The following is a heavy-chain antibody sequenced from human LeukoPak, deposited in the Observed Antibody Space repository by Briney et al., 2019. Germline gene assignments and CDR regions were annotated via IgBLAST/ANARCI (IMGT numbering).Heavy chain of an antibody. D-gene: IGHD5-24*01. Sequence: GGSLRLSCAASGFTFSSYWMSWVRQAPGKGLECVANINQDGSEKYYVDSVKGRFTISRDNAKNSLYLQMNSLRAEDTAVYYCARDVATISNWFDPWGQGTLVTVSS. V-gene: IGHV3-7*01. CDR2: INQDGSEK. CDR3: ARDVATISNWFDP. CDR1: GFTFSSYW. J-gene: IGHJ5*02.